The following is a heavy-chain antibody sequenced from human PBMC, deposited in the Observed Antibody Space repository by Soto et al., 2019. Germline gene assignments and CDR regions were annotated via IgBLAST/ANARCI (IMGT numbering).Heavy chain of an antibody. J-gene: IGHJ4*02. V-gene: IGHV3-23*01. Sequence: EVQLQASGGGLVQPGGSLRLSCAASGFTFSTYAMSWVRQAPGKGLEWVSGISGSGDHTHYGDSVRGRFTISRDNAKNTLYLHVDSLRAEDTAVYYCAKDLVGRGSAPAYFDYWGQGTLVTVSS. CDR1: GFTFSTYA. D-gene: IGHD3-10*01. CDR3: AKDLVGRGSAPAYFDY. CDR2: ISGSGDHT.